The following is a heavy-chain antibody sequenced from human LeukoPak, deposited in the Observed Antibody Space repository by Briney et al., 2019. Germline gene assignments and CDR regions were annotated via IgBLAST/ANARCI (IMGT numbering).Heavy chain of an antibody. J-gene: IGHJ3*02. Sequence: GASVTVSCTASGYTFTIYGISWVRQAPGQGLEWMGWISAYNGNTNYAQKLQGRVTMTTDTSTSTAYMELRSLRSDDTAVYYCARIKITLDAFDIWGQGTMVTVSS. CDR3: ARIKITLDAFDI. D-gene: IGHD3-10*01. CDR2: ISAYNGNT. V-gene: IGHV1-18*01. CDR1: GYTFTIYG.